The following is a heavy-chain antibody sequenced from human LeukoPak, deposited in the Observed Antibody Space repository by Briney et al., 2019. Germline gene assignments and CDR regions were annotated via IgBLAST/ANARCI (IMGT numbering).Heavy chain of an antibody. CDR1: GFTLSSYS. V-gene: IGHV3-48*01. D-gene: IGHD1-1*01. CDR3: ARGRKVQLERRPDAFDI. Sequence: GGSLRLSCAASGFTLSSYSMNWVRQAPGKGLEWVSYISSSSSTIYYADSVKGRFTISRDNAKNSLYLQMNSLRAEGTAVYYCARGRKVQLERRPDAFDIWGQGTMVTVSS. CDR2: ISSSSSTI. J-gene: IGHJ3*02.